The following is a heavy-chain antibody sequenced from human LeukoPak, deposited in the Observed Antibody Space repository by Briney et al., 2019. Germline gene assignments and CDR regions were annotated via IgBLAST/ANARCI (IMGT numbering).Heavy chain of an antibody. CDR1: GFTFSSYW. CDR2: INSDGSST. CDR3: ARDDHDYVWGSYSPRPGGYYGMDV. Sequence: GGSLRLSCAASGFTFSSYWMHWVRQAPGKGLVWVSRINSDGSSTSYADSVKGRFTISRDNAKNALYLQMNSLRAEDTAVYYCARDDHDYVWGSYSPRPGGYYGMDVWGQGTTVTVSS. D-gene: IGHD3-16*01. J-gene: IGHJ6*02. V-gene: IGHV3-74*01.